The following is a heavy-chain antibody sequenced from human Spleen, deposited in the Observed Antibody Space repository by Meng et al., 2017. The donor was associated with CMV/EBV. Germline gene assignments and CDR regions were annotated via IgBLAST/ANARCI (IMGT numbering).Heavy chain of an antibody. CDR3: ARRIAVAGTSTPHYGMDV. CDR1: GFTFNTYA. D-gene: IGHD6-19*01. V-gene: IGHV3-23*01. Sequence: GESLKISCAASGFTFNTYAMSWVRQAPGRGLEWVSGISTSGGTTYYADSVKGRFTVSRDNSKNTLCLQMNSLRAEDTAVYYCARRIAVAGTSTPHYGMDVWGQGTTVTVS. CDR2: ISTSGGTT. J-gene: IGHJ6*02.